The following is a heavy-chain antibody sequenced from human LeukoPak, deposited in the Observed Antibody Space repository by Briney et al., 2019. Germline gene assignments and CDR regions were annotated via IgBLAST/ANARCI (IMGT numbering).Heavy chain of an antibody. CDR2: IIPIFGTA. J-gene: IGHJ3*02. V-gene: IGHV1-69*05. CDR1: GGTFSSYA. Sequence: GASVKVSCKASGGTFSSYAIIWVRQAPGQGLEWMGGIIPIFGTANYAQKFQGRVTITTDESTSTAYMELSSLRSEDTAVYYCARGLTLLLSSAFDIWGQGTMVTVSS. D-gene: IGHD3-10*01. CDR3: ARGLTLLLSSAFDI.